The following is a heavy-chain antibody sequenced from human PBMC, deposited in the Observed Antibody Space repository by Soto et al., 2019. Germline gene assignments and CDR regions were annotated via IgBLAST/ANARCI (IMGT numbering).Heavy chain of an antibody. CDR3: ARLIMITFGGVIAEFDP. J-gene: IGHJ5*02. CDR1: GGSISSGGYY. D-gene: IGHD3-16*02. CDR2: IYYSGST. V-gene: IGHV4-31*03. Sequence: SETLSLTCTVSGGSISSGGYYWSWIRQHPGKGLEWIGYIYYSGSTYYNPSLKSRVTISVDTSKNQFSLKLSSVTAADTAVYYCARLIMITFGGVIAEFDPWGQGTLVTVSS.